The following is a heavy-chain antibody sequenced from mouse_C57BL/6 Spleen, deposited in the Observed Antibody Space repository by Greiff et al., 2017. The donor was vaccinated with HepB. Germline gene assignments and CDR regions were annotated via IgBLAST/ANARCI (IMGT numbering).Heavy chain of an antibody. CDR2: INPSSGYT. CDR1: GYTFTSYT. J-gene: IGHJ3*01. D-gene: IGHD4-1*01. V-gene: IGHV1-4*01. CDR3: ARWDSFAY. Sequence: QVHVKQSGAELARPGASVKMSCKASGYTFTSYTMHWVKQRPGQGLEWIGYINPSSGYTKYNQKFKDKATLTADKSSSTAYMQLSSLTSEDSAVYYCARWDSFAYWGQGTLVTVSA.